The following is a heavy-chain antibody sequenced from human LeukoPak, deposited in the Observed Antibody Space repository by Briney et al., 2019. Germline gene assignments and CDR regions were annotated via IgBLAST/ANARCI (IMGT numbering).Heavy chain of an antibody. CDR2: IYYSGST. V-gene: IGHV4-59*01. CDR3: ARGRQDYYTRIKDAFDI. D-gene: IGHD3-10*01. J-gene: IGHJ3*02. CDR1: GGSISSYY. Sequence: PSETLSLTCTVSGGSISSYYWSWIRQPPGKGLEWMGYIYYSGSTNYNPSLKSRVTISVDTSKNQFSLKLSSVTAADTAVYYCARGRQDYYTRIKDAFDIWGQGTMVTVSS.